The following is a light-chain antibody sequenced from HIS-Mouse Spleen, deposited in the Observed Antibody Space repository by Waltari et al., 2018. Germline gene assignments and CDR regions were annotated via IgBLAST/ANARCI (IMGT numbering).Light chain of an antibody. CDR2: DAS. J-gene: IGKJ4*01. CDR3: QQFNSYPRS. CDR1: QGISSA. V-gene: IGKV1-13*02. Sequence: ALQLTQSPSSLSASVGDRVTITFRASQGISSALAWYQQKPGKTPKPLLYDASSLESGVPSRFSGSGSGTDFTLTISSLQPEDFATYYCQQFNSYPRSFGGGTKVEIK.